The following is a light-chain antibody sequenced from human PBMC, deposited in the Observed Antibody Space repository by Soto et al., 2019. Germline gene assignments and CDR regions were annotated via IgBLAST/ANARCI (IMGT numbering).Light chain of an antibody. V-gene: IGKV3-11*01. Sequence: EIVLTQSPATLSLSPGERATLSCRASQTVSSSLAWYQQKPGQAPRLLIYEASNRATGIPARFSGSGSGADFTLTISSLEPEDFALYYCQQRYNWPLTFGGGTKVDIE. CDR3: QQRYNWPLT. CDR1: QTVSSS. CDR2: EAS. J-gene: IGKJ4*01.